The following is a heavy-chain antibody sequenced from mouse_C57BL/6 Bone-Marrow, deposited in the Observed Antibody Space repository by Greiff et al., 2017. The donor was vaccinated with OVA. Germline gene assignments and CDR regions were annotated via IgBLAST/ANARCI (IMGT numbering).Heavy chain of an antibody. V-gene: IGHV1-82*01. CDR2: IYPGDGDT. J-gene: IGHJ4*01. Sequence: QVQLKESGPELVKPGASVKISCKASGYAFSSSWMNWVKQRPGKGLEWIGRIYPGDGDTNYNGKFKGKATLTADKSSSTAYMQLSSLTSEDSAVYYCANYDYHYYAMDYWGQGTSVTVSS. CDR3: ANYDYHYYAMDY. CDR1: GYAFSSSW. D-gene: IGHD2-4*01.